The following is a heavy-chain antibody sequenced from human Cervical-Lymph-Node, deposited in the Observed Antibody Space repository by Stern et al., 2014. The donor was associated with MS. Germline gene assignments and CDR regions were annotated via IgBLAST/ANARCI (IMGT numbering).Heavy chain of an antibody. CDR2: LSGSGGTT. CDR3: AKVDTYGWPYFDS. CDR1: GFTFSDFS. Sequence: EVQLLESGGGLVQPGGSLRLSCVASGFTFSDFSMNWVRQAPGKGLEWVSTLSGSGGTTYYAESVKGRFTISRDNSNNTLYLQMNSLTAGDTAVYFCAKVDTYGWPYFDSWGQGTLVTVSS. J-gene: IGHJ4*02. V-gene: IGHV3-23*01. D-gene: IGHD5-18*01.